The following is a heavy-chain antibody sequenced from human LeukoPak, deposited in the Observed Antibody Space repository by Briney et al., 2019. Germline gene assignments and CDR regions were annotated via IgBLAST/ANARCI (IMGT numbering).Heavy chain of an antibody. CDR2: ISSSGSYI. CDR3: TSPYGSGSYGLGYYYYYYMDV. V-gene: IGHV3-21*04. Sequence: PGGSLRLSCAASRFTFSSYSMNWVRQAPGKGLEWVSSISSSGSYIYYADSVKGRFTISRDNAKNSLYLQMNSLKTEDTAVYYCTSPYGSGSYGLGYYYYYYMDVWGKGTTVTVSS. D-gene: IGHD1-26*01. J-gene: IGHJ6*03. CDR1: RFTFSSYS.